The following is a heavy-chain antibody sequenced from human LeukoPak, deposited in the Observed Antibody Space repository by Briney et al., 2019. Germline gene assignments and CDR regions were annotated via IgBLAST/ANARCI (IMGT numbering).Heavy chain of an antibody. CDR2: ISWNSGSI. J-gene: IGHJ4*02. V-gene: IGHV3-9*01. D-gene: IGHD1-7*01. CDR3: AKASRRWNYGYFDY. CDR1: GFTFDDYA. Sequence: GGSLRLSCAASGFTFDDYAMHWVRQAPGKGLEWVSGISWNSGSIGYADSVKGRFTISRDNAKNSLYLQMNSLRAEDTALYYCAKASRRWNYGYFDYWGQGTLVTVSS.